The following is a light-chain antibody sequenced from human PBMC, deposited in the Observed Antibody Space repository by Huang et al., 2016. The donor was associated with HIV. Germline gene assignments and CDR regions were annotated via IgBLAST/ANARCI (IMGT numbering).Light chain of an antibody. J-gene: IGKJ2*01. Sequence: DIQMTQSPSSLSASVGDIVTITCRASQTIITYLNWYQQKPGKAPTLLIYGASSFHSGVPSRVSGSGSGTDFTLTISSLQPDDFATYYCQQSFNTPPYTFGQGTKLEIK. CDR3: QQSFNTPPYT. V-gene: IGKV1-39*01. CDR2: GAS. CDR1: QTIITY.